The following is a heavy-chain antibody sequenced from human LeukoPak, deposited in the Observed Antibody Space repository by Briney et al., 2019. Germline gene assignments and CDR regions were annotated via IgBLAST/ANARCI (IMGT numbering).Heavy chain of an antibody. CDR2: TSGSGGST. J-gene: IGHJ4*02. CDR3: AKDSRPHIVVVVAATFFDY. CDR1: GFTFSSYA. Sequence: GGSLRLSCAASGFTFSSYAMSWVRQAPGKGLEWVSATSGSGGSTYYADSVKGRFTISRDNSKNTLYLQMNSLRAEDTAVYYCAKDSRPHIVVVVAATFFDYWGQGTLVTVSS. V-gene: IGHV3-23*01. D-gene: IGHD2-15*01.